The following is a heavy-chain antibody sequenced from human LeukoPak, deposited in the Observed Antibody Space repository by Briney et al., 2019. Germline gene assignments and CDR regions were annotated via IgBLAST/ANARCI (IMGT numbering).Heavy chain of an antibody. CDR2: IYTSGST. D-gene: IGHD2-2*01. Sequence: SQTLSLTCTVSGGAISSGSYYWSWIRPPPGEGLEWIGRIYTSGSTNYNPSLKSRVTISVDTSKNQFSLKLSSVTAADTAVYYCARDRCSSTSCYAYYYYGMDVWGQGTTVTVSS. CDR1: GGAISSGSYY. CDR3: ARDRCSSTSCYAYYYYGMDV. V-gene: IGHV4-61*02. J-gene: IGHJ6*02.